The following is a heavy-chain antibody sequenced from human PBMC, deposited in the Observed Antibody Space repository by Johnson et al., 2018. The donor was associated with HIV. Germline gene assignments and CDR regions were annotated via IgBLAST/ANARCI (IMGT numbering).Heavy chain of an antibody. CDR1: GFTFSNTW. CDR2: IKSKTDGGTT. Sequence: EVQLVESGGGLVKPGGSLRLSCVASGFTFSNTWMSWVRQAPGKGLEWVGRIKSKTDGGTTDYAASVKGRFTISRDDSKNSLYLQLNSLKTEDTAVYYCTTEDSSGYNSLGAFDIWGPGTMVTVSS. V-gene: IGHV3-15*01. J-gene: IGHJ3*02. D-gene: IGHD3-22*01. CDR3: TTEDSSGYNSLGAFDI.